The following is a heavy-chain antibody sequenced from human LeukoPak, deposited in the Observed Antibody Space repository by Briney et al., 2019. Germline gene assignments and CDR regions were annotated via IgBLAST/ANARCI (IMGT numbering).Heavy chain of an antibody. Sequence: GGSLRLSCAASGFTFSSYAMSWVRQAPEKGLEWVSAISGSGGSTYYADSVKGRFTISRDNSKNTLYLQMNSLRAEDTAVYYCAKDATQWLVRYYFDYWGQGTLVTVSS. D-gene: IGHD6-19*01. CDR2: ISGSGGST. J-gene: IGHJ4*02. CDR1: GFTFSSYA. CDR3: AKDATQWLVRYYFDY. V-gene: IGHV3-23*01.